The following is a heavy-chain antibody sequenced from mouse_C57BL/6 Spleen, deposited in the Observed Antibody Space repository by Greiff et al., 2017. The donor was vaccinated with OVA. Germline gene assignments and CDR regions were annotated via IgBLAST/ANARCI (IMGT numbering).Heavy chain of an antibody. V-gene: IGHV1-22*01. CDR3: AREDMGDYGWFAY. J-gene: IGHJ3*01. D-gene: IGHD2-4*01. CDR1: GYTFTDYN. Sequence: VQLQQSGPELVKPGASVKMSCKASGYTFTDYNMHWVKQSHGKSLEWIGYINPNNGGTSYNQKFKGKATLTVNKSSSTAYMELRSLTSEDSAVYYCAREDMGDYGWFAYWGQGTLVTVSA. CDR2: INPNNGGT.